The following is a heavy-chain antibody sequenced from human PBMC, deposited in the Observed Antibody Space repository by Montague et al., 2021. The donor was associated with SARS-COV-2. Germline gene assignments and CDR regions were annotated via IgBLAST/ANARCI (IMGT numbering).Heavy chain of an antibody. D-gene: IGHD1-1*01. Sequence: SLRLSCAASGFTFTSYSMHWVRQAPGKGLEWLAIVSFNGAKQYYADSVDGRFTISRDNSKNTLFLQMNSLRAEDTVVYFCARVKTGPYVPIDFWGQGTLVTVSS. CDR1: GFTFTSYS. CDR3: ARVKTGPYVPIDF. CDR2: VSFNGAKQ. V-gene: IGHV3-30*04. J-gene: IGHJ4*02.